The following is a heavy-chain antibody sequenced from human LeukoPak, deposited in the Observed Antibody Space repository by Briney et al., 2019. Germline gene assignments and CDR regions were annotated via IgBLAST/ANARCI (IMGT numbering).Heavy chain of an antibody. CDR1: GYTFTGYY. CDR3: ATDSSGWHDY. D-gene: IGHD6-19*01. Sequence: ASVKVSFKASGYTFTGYYMHWVRQAPGQGREGMGWINPNSGGTNYAQKFQGRVTMTRATSISTAYMELSRLTSDATAVYYCATDSSGWHDYWGQGTLVTVSS. V-gene: IGHV1-2*02. J-gene: IGHJ4*02. CDR2: INPNSGGT.